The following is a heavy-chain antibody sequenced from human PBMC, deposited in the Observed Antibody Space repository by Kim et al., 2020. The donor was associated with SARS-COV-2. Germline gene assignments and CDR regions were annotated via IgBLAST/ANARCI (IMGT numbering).Heavy chain of an antibody. Sequence: GGSLRLSCTVFGLTFNNYRMTWVRQAPGKGLDWVANMNQDGSEKFYVDSVKGRFTISRDNARNSLFLQMDSLRPEDTAVYYVAGGTYLGVWGQGTLVTVSS. CDR2: MNQDGSEK. CDR3: AGGTYLGV. CDR1: GLTFNNYR. J-gene: IGHJ4*02. V-gene: IGHV3-7*01. D-gene: IGHD3-16*01.